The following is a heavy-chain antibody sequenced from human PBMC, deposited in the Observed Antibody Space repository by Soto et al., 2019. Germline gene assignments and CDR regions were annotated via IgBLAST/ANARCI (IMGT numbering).Heavy chain of an antibody. J-gene: IGHJ6*02. V-gene: IGHV1-18*04. Sequence: ASVKVSCKASGYTFTSYGISRVRQAPGQGLEWMGWISAYNGNTNYAQKLQGRVTMTTDTSTSTAYMELRSLRSDDTAVYYCARGGYSSSWHLRSYYYYGMDVWGQGTTVTVS. D-gene: IGHD6-13*01. CDR1: GYTFTSYG. CDR2: ISAYNGNT. CDR3: ARGGYSSSWHLRSYYYYGMDV.